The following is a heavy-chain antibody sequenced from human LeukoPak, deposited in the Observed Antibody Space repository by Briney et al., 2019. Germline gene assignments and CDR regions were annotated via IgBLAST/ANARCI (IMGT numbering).Heavy chain of an antibody. D-gene: IGHD3-22*01. J-gene: IGHJ1*01. CDR1: GGSISSGDYY. V-gene: IGHV4-30-2*01. CDR2: IYHSGST. CDR3: ARGGSGYYDSSGYPAEYFQH. Sequence: PSETLSLTCTVSGGSISSGDYYWSWLRQPPGKGLEWIGYIYHSGSTYYNPSLKSRVTISVDRSKNQFSLKLSSVTAADTAVYYCARGGSGYYDSSGYPAEYFQHWGQGTLVTVSS.